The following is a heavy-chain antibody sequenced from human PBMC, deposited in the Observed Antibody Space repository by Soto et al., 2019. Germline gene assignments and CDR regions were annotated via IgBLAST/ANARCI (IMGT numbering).Heavy chain of an antibody. J-gene: IGHJ4*02. CDR2: INAGNGNT. V-gene: IGHV1-3*01. D-gene: IGHD6-13*01. CDR1: GYTFTSYA. CDR3: ARSGAALFKFDY. Sequence: ASVKVSCKASGYTFTSYAMHWVRQAPGQRLEWMGWINAGNGNTKYSQKFRGRVTITRDTSASTAYMELSSLRSEDTAVYYCARSGAALFKFDYWGQGTLVTVSS.